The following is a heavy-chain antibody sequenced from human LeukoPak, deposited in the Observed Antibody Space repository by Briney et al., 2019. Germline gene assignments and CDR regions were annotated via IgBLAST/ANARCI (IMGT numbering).Heavy chain of an antibody. CDR2: INPSGGST. J-gene: IGHJ4*02. V-gene: IGHV1-46*01. CDR1: GYTFTSYY. D-gene: IGHD6-19*01. CDR3: ARERCSSGWYGEVRGPTDY. Sequence: ASVKVPCKASGYTFTSYYMHWVRQAPGQGLEWMGIINPSGGSTSYAQKFQGRVTMTRDTSTSTVYMELRSLRSDDTAVYYCARERCSSGWYGEVRGPTDYWGQGTLVTVSS.